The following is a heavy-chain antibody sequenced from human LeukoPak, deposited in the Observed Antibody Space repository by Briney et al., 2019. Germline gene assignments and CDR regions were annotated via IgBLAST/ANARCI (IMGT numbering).Heavy chain of an antibody. D-gene: IGHD1-26*01. V-gene: IGHV3-20*04. Sequence: AGGSLRLSCAASGSTSEGHGMSWVSQAAGKGLEWVSGLTWNGGSTSYADSVKGRFTISRDNTKKSLYLQMNSLRAEDTALYYCARDGSYIGLDVWGQGTMVTVSS. CDR3: ARDGSYIGLDV. CDR2: LTWNGGST. J-gene: IGHJ3*01. CDR1: GSTSEGHG.